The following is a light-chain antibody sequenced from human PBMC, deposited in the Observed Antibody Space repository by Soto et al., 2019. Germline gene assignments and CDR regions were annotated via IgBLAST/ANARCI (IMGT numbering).Light chain of an antibody. CDR2: ENN. CDR1: SSNIGNNF. V-gene: IGLV1-51*02. Sequence: QSVLTQPPSVSAAPGQTVTISCAGSSSNIGNNFVSWYQQLPGTAPKLLIYENNKRPSVIPDRFSGSKSGTSASLGITGLQTGDEAVYYCGTWDSSLTVWVFGGGTKLTVL. CDR3: GTWDSSLTVWV. J-gene: IGLJ3*02.